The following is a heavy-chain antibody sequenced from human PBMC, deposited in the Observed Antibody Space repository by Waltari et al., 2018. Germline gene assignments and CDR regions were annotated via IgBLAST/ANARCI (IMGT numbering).Heavy chain of an antibody. V-gene: IGHV4-38-2*01. CDR3: ARLSPYTSSGDFFDP. D-gene: IGHD2-21*02. Sequence: QVQLQESGPRLVKPSETLYLTCSVSGFPIAIDYYWAWVRQSPGEGLVWIGSTYHSGSADYNPSLKGRVTISVDTSKNQFSLKLTSVTVADSGVYYCARLSPYTSSGDFFDPWGQGALVTVSS. J-gene: IGHJ5*02. CDR1: GFPIAIDYY. CDR2: TYHSGSA.